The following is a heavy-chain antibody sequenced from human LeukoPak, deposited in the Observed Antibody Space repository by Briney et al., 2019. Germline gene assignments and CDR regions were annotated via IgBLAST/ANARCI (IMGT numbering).Heavy chain of an antibody. V-gene: IGHV1-18*01. CDR3: ARDTAQFARWIDP. CDR2: ISAYNGNT. J-gene: IGHJ5*02. D-gene: IGHD3-10*01. CDR1: GYTFTSYG. Sequence: ASVKVSCKASGYTFTSYGISWVRQAPGQGLEWMGWISAYNGNTNYAQKLQGRVTMTTDTSTSTAYVELRSLRSDDTAVYYCARDTAQFARWIDPWGQGTLVTVSS.